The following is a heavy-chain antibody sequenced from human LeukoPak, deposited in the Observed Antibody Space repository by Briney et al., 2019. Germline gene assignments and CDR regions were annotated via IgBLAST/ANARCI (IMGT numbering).Heavy chain of an antibody. J-gene: IGHJ4*02. V-gene: IGHV4-38-2*02. Sequence: SSETLSLTCTVSGYSISSGYYWGWIRQPPGKGLEWIGSIYHSGSTYYNPSLKSRVTISVDTSKNQFSLKLSSVTAADTAVYYCLGVAVAGTGEYWGQGTLVTVSS. CDR2: IYHSGST. D-gene: IGHD6-19*01. CDR1: GYSISSGYY. CDR3: LGVAVAGTGEY.